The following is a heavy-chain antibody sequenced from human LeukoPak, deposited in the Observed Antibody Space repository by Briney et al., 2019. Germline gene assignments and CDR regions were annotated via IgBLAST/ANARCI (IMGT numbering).Heavy chain of an antibody. CDR3: ARVDSSGWRPFDY. CDR2: IYYSGST. Sequence: SSETLSLTCTVSGGSMSSYYWSWIRQPPGRGLEWIGYIYYSGSTYYSSSLKSRVIISVDTSKNQFSLRLSSVTAADTAVYYCARVDSSGWRPFDYWGQGTLVTVSS. J-gene: IGHJ4*02. CDR1: GGSMSSYY. V-gene: IGHV4-59*01. D-gene: IGHD6-25*01.